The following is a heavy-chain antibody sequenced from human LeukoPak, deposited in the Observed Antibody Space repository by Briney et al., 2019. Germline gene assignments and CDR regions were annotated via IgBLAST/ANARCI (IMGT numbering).Heavy chain of an antibody. Sequence: GGSLRLSCAASGFTFSSYSMNWVRQAPGKGLEWVSSISSSSSYIYYADSVKGRFTISRDNSKNTLYLQMNSLRAEDTAVYYCARVRYSWAFDIWGQGTMVTVSS. CDR1: GFTFSSYS. D-gene: IGHD5-18*01. CDR3: ARVRYSWAFDI. J-gene: IGHJ3*02. CDR2: ISSSSSYI. V-gene: IGHV3-21*01.